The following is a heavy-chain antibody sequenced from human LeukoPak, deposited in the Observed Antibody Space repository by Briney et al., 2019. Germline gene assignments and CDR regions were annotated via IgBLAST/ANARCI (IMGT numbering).Heavy chain of an antibody. V-gene: IGHV4-34*01. CDR2: IYYSGST. CDR1: GGSFSGYY. D-gene: IGHD6-13*01. J-gene: IGHJ5*02. CDR3: ARKIAAAGTGNWFDP. Sequence: SETLSLTCAVYGGSFSGYYWSWIRQPPGKGLEWIGSIYYSGSTYYNPSLKSRVTISVDTSKNQFSLKLSSVTAADTAVYYCARKIAAAGTGNWFDPWGQGTLVTVSS.